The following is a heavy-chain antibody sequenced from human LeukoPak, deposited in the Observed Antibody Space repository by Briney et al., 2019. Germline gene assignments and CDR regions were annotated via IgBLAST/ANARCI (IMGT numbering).Heavy chain of an antibody. CDR2: INHSGST. CDR1: GGSFSGYY. J-gene: IGHJ4*02. V-gene: IGHV4-34*01. D-gene: IGHD5-12*01. Sequence: RASETLSLTCAVYGGSFSGYYWSWIRQPPGKGLEWIGEINHSGSTNYNPSLKSRVTISVDTSKNQFSLKLSSVTVADTAVYYCARDPLHHTFGGYDQFDFCGQGTLVTVSS. CDR3: ARDPLHHTFGGYDQFDF.